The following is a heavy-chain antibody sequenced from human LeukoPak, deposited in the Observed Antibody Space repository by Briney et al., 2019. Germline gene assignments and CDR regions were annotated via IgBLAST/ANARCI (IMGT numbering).Heavy chain of an antibody. CDR2: INPNSGGT. CDR3: ARCIAVAGKGNWFDP. Sequence: ASVKVSCKAPGYTFTGYYMHWVRQAPGQGLEWMGRINPNSGGTNYAQKFQGRVTMTRDTSISTAYMELSRLRSDDTAVYYCARCIAVAGKGNWFDPWGQGTLVTVSS. D-gene: IGHD6-19*01. J-gene: IGHJ5*02. CDR1: GYTFTGYY. V-gene: IGHV1-2*06.